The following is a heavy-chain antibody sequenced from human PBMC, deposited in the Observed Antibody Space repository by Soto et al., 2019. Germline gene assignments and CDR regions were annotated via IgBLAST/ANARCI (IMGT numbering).Heavy chain of an antibody. CDR1: GYTFTSYD. CDR2: MNPNSGNT. D-gene: IGHD3-9*01. J-gene: IGHJ6*02. CDR3: ARGYHYVLRYFDSYGMDV. V-gene: IGHV1-8*01. Sequence: ASVKVSCKASGYTFTSYDINWVRQVTGQGLEWMGWMNPNSGNTGYAQKFQGRVTMTRNTSISTAYMELSSLRSEDTAVYYCARGYHYVLRYFDSYGMDVWGQGTTVTVSS.